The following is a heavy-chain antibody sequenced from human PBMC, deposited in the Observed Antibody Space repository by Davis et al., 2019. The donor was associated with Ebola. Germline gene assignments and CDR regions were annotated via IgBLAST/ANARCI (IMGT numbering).Heavy chain of an antibody. CDR1: GFTFSNFA. CDR3: ATAPL. CDR2: ISSDGSET. Sequence: SLKISCAASGFTFSNFAMHWVRQAPGKGLEWLAVISSDGSETNYTDSVKGRFTVSRDNSKNTMYREVKSLRGDDTAVYYCATAPLWGQGTLVTVSS. V-gene: IGHV3-30*04. J-gene: IGHJ4*02.